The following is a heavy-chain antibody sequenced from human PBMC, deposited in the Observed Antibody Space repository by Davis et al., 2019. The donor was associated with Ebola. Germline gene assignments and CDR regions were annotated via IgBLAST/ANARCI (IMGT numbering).Heavy chain of an antibody. CDR3: ARQRVTQLVLDY. J-gene: IGHJ4*02. Sequence: PSETLSLTCTVSGGSISSSSYYWGWIRQPPGKGLEWIGSIYYSGSTYYNPSLKSRVTISVDTSKNQFSLKLSSVTAADTAVYYCARQRVTQLVLDYWGQGTLVTVSS. D-gene: IGHD6-13*01. CDR2: IYYSGST. CDR1: GGSISSSSYY. V-gene: IGHV4-39*01.